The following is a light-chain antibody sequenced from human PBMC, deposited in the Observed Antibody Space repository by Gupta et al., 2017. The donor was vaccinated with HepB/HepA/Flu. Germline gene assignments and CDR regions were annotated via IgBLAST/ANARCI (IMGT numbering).Light chain of an antibody. CDR3: QQYYSFRT. J-gene: IGKJ1*01. Sequence: DIQMTQSPSTLFASVGDRVTITCRASKSIGNNLAWYQQKPGKAPNALIYRASTLESGVPSRFGGSESGTEFTLTISGLQPDDFATYYCQQYYSFRTFGQGTKVEIK. CDR1: KSIGNN. CDR2: RAS. V-gene: IGKV1-5*03.